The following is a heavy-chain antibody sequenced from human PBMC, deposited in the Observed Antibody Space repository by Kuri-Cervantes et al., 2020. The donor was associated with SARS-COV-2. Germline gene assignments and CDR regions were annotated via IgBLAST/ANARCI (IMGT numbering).Heavy chain of an antibody. Sequence: SETLSLTCTVSGGSISSYYWSWIRQPPGKGLEWIGYIYYSGSTNYNPSLKSRVTILVDTSKNQFSLKLGSVTAADTAVYYCARHFGSGYDWGSLDYWGQGTLVTVSS. J-gene: IGHJ4*02. D-gene: IGHD5-12*01. CDR3: ARHFGSGYDWGSLDY. CDR2: IYYSGST. V-gene: IGHV4-59*01. CDR1: GGSISSYY.